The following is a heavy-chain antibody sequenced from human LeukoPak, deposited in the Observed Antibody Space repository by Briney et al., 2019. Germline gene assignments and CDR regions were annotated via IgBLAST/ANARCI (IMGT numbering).Heavy chain of an antibody. Sequence: ASVKVSCKASGYTFTGYYMHWVRQAPGQGLEWMGWINLNNDGTNYAQKFQGRVTMTRDTSISTAYMELSRLRSDDTAVYYCARGLSPGSPSAFDIWGQGTMVTVSS. V-gene: IGHV1-2*02. CDR3: ARGLSPGSPSAFDI. CDR2: INLNNDGT. J-gene: IGHJ3*02. CDR1: GYTFTGYY. D-gene: IGHD3-10*01.